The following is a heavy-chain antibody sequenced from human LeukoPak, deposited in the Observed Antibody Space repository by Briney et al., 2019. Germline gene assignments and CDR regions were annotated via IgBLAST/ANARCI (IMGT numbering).Heavy chain of an antibody. CDR1: GGSISSYY. V-gene: IGHV4-4*07. D-gene: IGHD3-22*01. J-gene: IGHJ4*02. CDR2: IYTSGST. CDR3: AREPHYYDSSGYYYRPLYYFDY. Sequence: SETLSLTCTVSGGSISSYYWSWIRQPAGKGLEWIGRIYTSGSTNYNPSLKSRVTMSVDTSKDQFSLKLSSVTAADTAVYYCAREPHYYDSSGYYYRPLYYFDYWGQGTLVTVSS.